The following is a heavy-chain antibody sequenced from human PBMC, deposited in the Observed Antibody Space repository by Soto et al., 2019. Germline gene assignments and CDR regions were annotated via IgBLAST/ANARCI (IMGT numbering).Heavy chain of an antibody. J-gene: IGHJ3*02. Sequence: QVQLQQWGAGLLKPPETLSLTCAVYGGSFSGYYWSWIRQPPGKGLEWIGEINHSGSTNYNPSLKSRVTISVDTSKSQLSLRLSSVTAADTAVYYCARGPAHGAFAIWGQGTMVIVSS. V-gene: IGHV4-34*02. CDR1: GGSFSGYY. CDR2: INHSGST. CDR3: ARGPAHGAFAI.